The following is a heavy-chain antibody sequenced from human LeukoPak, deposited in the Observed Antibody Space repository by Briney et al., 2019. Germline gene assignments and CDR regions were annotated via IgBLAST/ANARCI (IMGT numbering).Heavy chain of an antibody. D-gene: IGHD3-9*01. CDR1: GGSFSGYY. CDR3: ASGLRYFDLYY. V-gene: IGHV4-59*10. CDR2: IYTSGST. Sequence: SETLSLTCAVYGGSFSGYYWSWIRQPAGKGLEWIGRIYTSGSTNYNPSLKSRVTISVDTSKNQFSLKLSSVTAADTAVYYCASGLRYFDLYYWGQGTLVTVSP. J-gene: IGHJ4*02.